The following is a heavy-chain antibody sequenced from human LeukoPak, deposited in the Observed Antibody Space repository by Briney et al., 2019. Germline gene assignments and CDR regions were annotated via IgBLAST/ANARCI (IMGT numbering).Heavy chain of an antibody. J-gene: IGHJ2*01. CDR2: IIPIFGTA. CDR1: GYKFTNYG. Sequence: SVKVSCRASGYKFTNYGISWVRQAPGQGLEWMGGIIPIFGTANYAQKFQGRVTITADESTSTAYMELSSLRSEDTAVYYCARVRIAAGYFDLWGRGTLVTVSS. D-gene: IGHD6-6*01. V-gene: IGHV1-69*13. CDR3: ARVRIAAGYFDL.